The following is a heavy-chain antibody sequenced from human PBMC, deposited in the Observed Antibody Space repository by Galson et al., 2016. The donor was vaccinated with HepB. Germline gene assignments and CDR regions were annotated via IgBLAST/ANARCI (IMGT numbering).Heavy chain of an antibody. D-gene: IGHD3-22*01. CDR1: GYTFPSYW. CDR3: ARLVSSRSPYDS. CDR2: IHPGDSHI. V-gene: IGHV5-51*01. J-gene: IGHJ4*02. Sequence: AEVKKPGESLKISCKGSGYTFPSYWIGWVRQMAGEGLEWMGFIHPGDSHITYSPSFRGQVTFSADKSINTAYMQWSSPKASVTAIYYCARLVSSRSPYDSWGQGTLVTVSS.